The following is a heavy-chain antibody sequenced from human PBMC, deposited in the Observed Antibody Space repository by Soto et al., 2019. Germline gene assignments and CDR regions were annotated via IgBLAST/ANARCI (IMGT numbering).Heavy chain of an antibody. CDR3: ARGGTTIDY. CDR2: INTYNGNT. Sequence: QVQLVQSGAGVKKPGASVKVSCKTSGYTFTNFGISWVRQAPGQGLEWMGWINTYNGNTNYAQKFQGSVTMTTDTSTSTAYMGLRSLRSDDTAVYYLARGGTTIDYWGQGTLVTVAA. J-gene: IGHJ4*02. V-gene: IGHV1-18*01. CDR1: GYTFTNFG. D-gene: IGHD4-17*01.